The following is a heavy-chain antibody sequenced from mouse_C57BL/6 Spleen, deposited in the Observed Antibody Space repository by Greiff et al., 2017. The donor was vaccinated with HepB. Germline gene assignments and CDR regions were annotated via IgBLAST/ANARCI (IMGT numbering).Heavy chain of an antibody. D-gene: IGHD4-1*01. J-gene: IGHJ2*01. CDR1: GYTFTTYP. CDR2: FHPYNDDT. CDR3: ARRPRDWGYFDY. Sequence: QVQLKESGAELVKPGASVKMSCKASGYTFTTYPIEWMKQNHGKSLEWIGNFHPYNDDTKYNEKFKGKATLTVEKSSSTVYLELSRLTSDDSAVYYCARRPRDWGYFDYWGQGTTLTVSS. V-gene: IGHV1-47*01.